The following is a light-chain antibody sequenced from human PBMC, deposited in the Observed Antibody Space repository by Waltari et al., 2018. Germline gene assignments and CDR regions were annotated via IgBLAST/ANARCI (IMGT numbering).Light chain of an antibody. J-gene: IGKJ2*01. Sequence: EIVLTQSPATLSLSPGERATPPCRASQSVSSYLSWYQQKPGQAPRLLIYDASNRATGIPARFSGSGSGTDFTLTISSLEPEDFAVYYCQQRSNWRYTFGQGTKLEIK. V-gene: IGKV3-11*01. CDR1: QSVSSY. CDR3: QQRSNWRYT. CDR2: DAS.